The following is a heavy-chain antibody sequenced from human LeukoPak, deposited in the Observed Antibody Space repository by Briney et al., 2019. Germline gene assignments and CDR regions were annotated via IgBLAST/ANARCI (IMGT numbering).Heavy chain of an antibody. CDR3: ARVVEQQLGAFDI. D-gene: IGHD6-13*01. J-gene: IGHJ3*02. CDR2: MNPNSGNT. Sequence: ASVKVTCKASGYTFTSYDINWVRQATGQGLEWMGWMNPNSGNTGYAQKFQGRVTMTRNTSISTAYMELSSLRSEDTAVYYCARVVEQQLGAFDIWGQGTMVTVSS. V-gene: IGHV1-8*01. CDR1: GYTFTSYD.